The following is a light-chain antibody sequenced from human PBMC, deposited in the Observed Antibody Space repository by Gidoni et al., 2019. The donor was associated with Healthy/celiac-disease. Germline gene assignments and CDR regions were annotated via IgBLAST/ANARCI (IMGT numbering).Light chain of an antibody. Sequence: ATQLTHSPSTFSASTGDRVTITCRASQGISSYLAWYQQKPGKAPKLLIYAASNLQSGVPSRFSGSGSGTDFTLTISCLQSEDFATYYCQQYYSYPLTFGGGTKVEIK. V-gene: IGKV1-8*01. CDR3: QQYYSYPLT. CDR1: QGISSY. J-gene: IGKJ4*01. CDR2: AAS.